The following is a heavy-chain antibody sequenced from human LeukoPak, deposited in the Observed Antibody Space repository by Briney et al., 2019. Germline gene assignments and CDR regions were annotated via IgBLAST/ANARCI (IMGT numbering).Heavy chain of an antibody. J-gene: IGHJ4*02. V-gene: IGHV1-69*13. Sequence: SVKVSCKASGGTFSSYAISWVRQAPGQGLEWMGGIIPIFGTANYAQKFQGRVTITADESTSTAYMELSSLRSEDTAVYYCAREVHLEWLLGYWGQGTLVTVSS. CDR1: GGTFSSYA. D-gene: IGHD3-3*01. CDR3: AREVHLEWLLGY. CDR2: IIPIFGTA.